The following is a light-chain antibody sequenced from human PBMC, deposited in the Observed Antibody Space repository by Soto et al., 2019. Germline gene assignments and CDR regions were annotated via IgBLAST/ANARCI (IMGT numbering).Light chain of an antibody. V-gene: IGLV2-14*01. J-gene: IGLJ1*01. CDR2: DVS. CDR1: SSDVGGYNY. Sequence: XSVLTQPASVSGSPGQSITISCTGTSSDVGGYNYVSWYQQHPGKAPKLMIYDVSNRPSGVSNRFSGSKSGNTASLTISGLQAEDEADYYCSSYTSSSTLEVFGTGNKVTVL. CDR3: SSYTSSSTLEV.